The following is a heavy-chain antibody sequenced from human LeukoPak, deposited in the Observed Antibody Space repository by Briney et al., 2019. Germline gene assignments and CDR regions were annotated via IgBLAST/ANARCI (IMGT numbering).Heavy chain of an antibody. J-gene: IGHJ4*02. V-gene: IGHV3-48*03. Sequence: GGSLRLSCAASGFTFSGYEMNWVRQAPGKGLEWVSYIGNSGRTIYYADSVKGRFTISRDNAKSSLYLQMNSLRAEDTAVYYCAKLDGVAGLDYWGQGTLVTVSS. CDR3: AKLDGVAGLDY. CDR1: GFTFSGYE. D-gene: IGHD6-13*01. CDR2: IGNSGRTI.